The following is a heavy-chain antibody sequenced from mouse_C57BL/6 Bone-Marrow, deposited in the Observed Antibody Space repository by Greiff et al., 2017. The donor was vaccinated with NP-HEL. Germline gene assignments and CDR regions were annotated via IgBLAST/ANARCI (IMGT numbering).Heavy chain of an antibody. CDR2: IYPRSGNT. CDR3: ARSEYGSRGYFDV. D-gene: IGHD1-1*01. J-gene: IGHJ1*03. CDR1: GYTFTSYG. Sequence: VQLQQSGAELARPGASVKLSCKASGYTFTSYGISWVKQRTGQGLEWIGEIYPRSGNTYYIEKFKGKATLTADKSSSTAYMELRSLTSEDSAVYFCARSEYGSRGYFDVWGTGTTVTVSS. V-gene: IGHV1-81*01.